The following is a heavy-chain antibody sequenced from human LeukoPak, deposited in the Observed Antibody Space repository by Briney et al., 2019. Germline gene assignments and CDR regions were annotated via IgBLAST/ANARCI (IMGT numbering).Heavy chain of an antibody. D-gene: IGHD6-13*01. Sequence: GGSLRLSCAASGFTFSNAWMNWVRQAPGKGLEWVGRIKSKTDGGTTDYAAPVKGRFTISRDDSKNTLYLQMNSLKTEGTAVYYCATDAGIAAADDYWGQGTLVTVSS. CDR1: GFTFSNAW. J-gene: IGHJ4*02. CDR3: ATDAGIAAADDY. CDR2: IKSKTDGGTT. V-gene: IGHV3-15*07.